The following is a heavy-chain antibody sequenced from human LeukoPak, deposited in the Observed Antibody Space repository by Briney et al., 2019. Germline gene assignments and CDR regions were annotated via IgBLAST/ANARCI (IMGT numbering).Heavy chain of an antibody. V-gene: IGHV3-21*01. D-gene: IGHD6-19*01. J-gene: IGHJ4*02. CDR2: ISSSSDYI. CDR3: ARVGYSSGWYVGQGNFDC. CDR1: GFTFSNAW. Sequence: GGSLRLSCAASGFTFSNAWMSWVRQAPGKGLEWVSSISSSSDYIYYADSVKGRFTISRDNAKNSLYLQMNSLRAEDTAVYYCARVGYSSGWYVGQGNFDCWGQGTLVTVSP.